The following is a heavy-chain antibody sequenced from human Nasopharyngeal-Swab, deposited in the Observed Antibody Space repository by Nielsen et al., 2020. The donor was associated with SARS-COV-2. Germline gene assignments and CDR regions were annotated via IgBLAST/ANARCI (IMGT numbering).Heavy chain of an antibody. J-gene: IGHJ3*02. Sequence: GESLKISCAASGFTFSSYGMHWVRQAPGKGLEWVSVIWYDGSNKYYADSVKGRFTISRDNSKNTLYLQMNSLRAEDTAVYYCARATNNWNGDGAFDIWGQGTMVTVSS. CDR1: GFTFSSYG. V-gene: IGHV3-33*01. CDR3: ARATNNWNGDGAFDI. D-gene: IGHD1-20*01. CDR2: IWYDGSNK.